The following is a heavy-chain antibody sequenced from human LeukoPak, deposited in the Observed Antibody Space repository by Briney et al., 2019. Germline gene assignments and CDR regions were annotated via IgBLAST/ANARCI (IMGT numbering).Heavy chain of an antibody. CDR3: AKDPPYYYDSSGYGGGAFDI. CDR2: ISGSGGST. Sequence: PGGTLRLSCAASGFTFSSYGMSWVRQAPGKGLEWVSAISGSGGSTYYADSVKGRSTISRDNSKTTLYLQMNSLRAEDTAVYYCAKDPPYYYDSSGYGGGAFDIWGQGTMVTVSS. V-gene: IGHV3-23*01. CDR1: GFTFSSYG. J-gene: IGHJ3*02. D-gene: IGHD3-22*01.